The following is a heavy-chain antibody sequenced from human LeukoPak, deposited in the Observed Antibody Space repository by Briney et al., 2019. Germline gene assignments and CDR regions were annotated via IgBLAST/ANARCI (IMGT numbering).Heavy chain of an antibody. J-gene: IGHJ4*02. Sequence: SETLSLTCTVSGGSISSGSYYWSWIRQPAGKGLEWIGRIYTSGSTNYNPSLKSRVTISVDTSKNQFSLKLSSVTAADTAVYYCARDGDSSGLFDYWGQGTLVTVSS. CDR3: ARDGDSSGLFDY. D-gene: IGHD3-22*01. V-gene: IGHV4-61*02. CDR2: IYTSGST. CDR1: GGSISSGSYY.